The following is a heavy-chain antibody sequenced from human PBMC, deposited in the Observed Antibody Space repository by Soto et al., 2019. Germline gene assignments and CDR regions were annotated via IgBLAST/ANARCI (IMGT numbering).Heavy chain of an antibody. CDR3: AREIQYYDFWSGPNYYYGMDV. CDR2: ISSSGSTI. Sequence: GGSLRLSCAASGFTFSSYEMDWVRQAPGKGLEWVSYISSSGSTIYYADSVKGRFTTSRDNAKNSLYLQMNSLRAEDTAVYYCAREIQYYDFWSGPNYYYGMDVWGQGTTVTVSS. V-gene: IGHV3-48*03. J-gene: IGHJ6*02. D-gene: IGHD3-3*01. CDR1: GFTFSSYE.